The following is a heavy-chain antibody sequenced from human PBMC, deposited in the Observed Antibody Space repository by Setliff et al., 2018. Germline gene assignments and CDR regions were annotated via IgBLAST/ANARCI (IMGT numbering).Heavy chain of an antibody. CDR3: ARDSSGWSGFSRLVGVYYYYMDV. Sequence: ASVKVSCKASGYTFTTYAMNWVRQAPGQGLKWMGWINTNTGNPTYAQGFTGRFVFSLDTSVSTAYLQISSLKAEDTAVYYCARDSSGWSGFSRLVGVYYYYMDVWGKGTTVTVSS. CDR2: INTNTGNP. J-gene: IGHJ6*03. D-gene: IGHD6-19*01. CDR1: GYTFTTYA. V-gene: IGHV7-4-1*02.